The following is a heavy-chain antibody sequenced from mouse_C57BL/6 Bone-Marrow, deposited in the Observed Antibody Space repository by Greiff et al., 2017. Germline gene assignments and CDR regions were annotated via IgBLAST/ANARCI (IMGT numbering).Heavy chain of an antibody. CDR1: GFSLTSYG. CDR2: IWSGGGT. Sequence: QVQLQQSGPGLVQPSQSLSITCTVSGFSLTSYGVHWVRQSPGKGLEWLGVIWSGGGTDYNAAFISRLSISKDNYKSQVFFKMNSLQADDTAIYYCASPMMVTTYYYAMDYWGQGTSVTVSS. V-gene: IGHV2-2*01. J-gene: IGHJ4*01. CDR3: ASPMMVTTYYYAMDY. D-gene: IGHD2-3*01.